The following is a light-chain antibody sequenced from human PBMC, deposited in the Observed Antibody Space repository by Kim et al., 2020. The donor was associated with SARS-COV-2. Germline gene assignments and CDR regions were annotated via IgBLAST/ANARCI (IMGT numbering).Light chain of an antibody. Sequence: DIVMTQSPDSLAVSLGERATINCKSSQSVLYSSNNKNYLAWYQQKPGQPPKLLIYWASTRESGVTDRFSGSGSGTDFTLTISSLQAEDVAVYYCHQYYNNPDTFGQGTKLEI. CDR2: WAS. CDR1: QSVLYSSNNKNY. J-gene: IGKJ2*01. CDR3: HQYYNNPDT. V-gene: IGKV4-1*01.